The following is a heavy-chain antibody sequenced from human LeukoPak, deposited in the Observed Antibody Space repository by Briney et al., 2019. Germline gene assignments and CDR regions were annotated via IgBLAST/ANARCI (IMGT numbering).Heavy chain of an antibody. CDR3: ARDLGHCSGGSCHPVAFDI. D-gene: IGHD2-15*01. Sequence: PGGSLRLSCAASGFTFNKDWMHWVRQVPGKGLVWVSRIKSDETSTAYADSVRGRFTISRDNAKNMLYLQMNSLRAEDTAVYYCARDLGHCSGGSCHPVAFDIWGQGTMGTVSS. J-gene: IGHJ3*02. CDR1: GFTFNKDW. V-gene: IGHV3-74*01. CDR2: IKSDETST.